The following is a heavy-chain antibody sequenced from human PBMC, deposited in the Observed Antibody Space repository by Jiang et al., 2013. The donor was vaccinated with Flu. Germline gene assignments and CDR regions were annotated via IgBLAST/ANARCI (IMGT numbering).Heavy chain of an antibody. D-gene: IGHD3-3*01. CDR3: ASPPPRLLDYSLYGMDV. V-gene: IGHV4-39*01. J-gene: IGHJ6*02. CDR1: GGSISRSSFY. Sequence: LLKPSETLSLTCTVSGGSISRSSFYWAWVRQPPGKGLQWIGNIYYSGSTYYNPSLKSRVTISVDTSKNQFSLKLSSVTAADTAVYYCASPPPRLLDYSLYGMDVWGQGTTVTVSS. CDR2: IYYSGST.